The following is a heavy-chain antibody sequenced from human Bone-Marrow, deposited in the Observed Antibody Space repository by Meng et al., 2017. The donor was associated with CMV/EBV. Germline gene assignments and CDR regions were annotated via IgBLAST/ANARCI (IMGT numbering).Heavy chain of an antibody. D-gene: IGHD1-1*01. Sequence: GGSLRLSCAASEFTFSSYWMHWVRQAPEKGLVWVSRINSDGSSTSYADFVKGRFTISRDNTKSTLYLQMNSLRAEDTAVYYCARVRYNWNDVPDYWGQGTLVTVSS. J-gene: IGHJ4*02. CDR2: INSDGSST. CDR1: EFTFSSYW. V-gene: IGHV3-74*01. CDR3: ARVRYNWNDVPDY.